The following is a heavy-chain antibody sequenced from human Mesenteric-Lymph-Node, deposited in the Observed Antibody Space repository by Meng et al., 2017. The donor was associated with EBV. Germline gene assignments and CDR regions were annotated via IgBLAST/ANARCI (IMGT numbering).Heavy chain of an antibody. V-gene: IGHV1-3*01. J-gene: IGHJ5*02. CDR1: GYTFTSYA. CDR2: INVGKGDT. D-gene: IGHD6-19*01. Sequence: QVQLVKSWTEVKQPGASVKVSCKASGYTFTSYAMHWVRQAPGQRLEWMGWINVGKGDTKYSQKFQGRVTITRDTSASTAYMELSSLRSEDTAVYYCARDSSGDSRFFDPWGQGTLVTVSS. CDR3: ARDSSGDSRFFDP.